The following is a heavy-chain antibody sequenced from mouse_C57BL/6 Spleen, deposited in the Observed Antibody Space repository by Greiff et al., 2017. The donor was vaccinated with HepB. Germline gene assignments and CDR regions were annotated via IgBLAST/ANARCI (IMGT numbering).Heavy chain of an antibody. J-gene: IGHJ2*01. Sequence: EVQLQQSGPVLVKPGASVKMSCKASGYTFTDYYMNWVKQSHGKSLEWIGVINPYNGGTSYNQKFKGKATLTVDKSSSTAYMELNSLTSEDSAVYYCAREGATVYFDYWGQGTTLTVSS. CDR1: GYTFTDYY. D-gene: IGHD1-1*01. V-gene: IGHV1-19*01. CDR2: INPYNGGT. CDR3: AREGATVYFDY.